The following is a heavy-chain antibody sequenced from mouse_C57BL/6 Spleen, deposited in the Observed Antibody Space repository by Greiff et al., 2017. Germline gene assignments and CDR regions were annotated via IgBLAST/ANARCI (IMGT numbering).Heavy chain of an antibody. J-gene: IGHJ4*01. D-gene: IGHD1-1*01. CDR1: GYTFTSYW. CDR3: AIPSYYYGSSYAMGY. V-gene: IGHV1-74*01. Sequence: VQLQQPGAELVKPGASVKVSCKASGYTFTSYWMHWVKQRPGQGLEWIGRIHPSDSDTNYNQKFKGKATLTVDKSSSTAYMQLSSLTSEDSAVFYCAIPSYYYGSSYAMGYWGQGTSVTVSS. CDR2: IHPSDSDT.